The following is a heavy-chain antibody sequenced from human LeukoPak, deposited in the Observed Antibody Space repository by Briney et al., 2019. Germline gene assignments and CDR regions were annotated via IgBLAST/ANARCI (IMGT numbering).Heavy chain of an antibody. V-gene: IGHV4-4*07. CDR3: ARVGYGDYYFDY. CDR1: GGSISSYY. J-gene: IGHJ4*02. Sequence: SETLSLTCIVSGGSISSYYWSWIRQPAGKGLEWIGRIYSSGSSNYNPSLKSRVTMSIDTSKNQFSLRLSSVTAADTAVYYCARVGYGDYYFDYWGQGTLVTVPS. D-gene: IGHD4-17*01. CDR2: IYSSGSS.